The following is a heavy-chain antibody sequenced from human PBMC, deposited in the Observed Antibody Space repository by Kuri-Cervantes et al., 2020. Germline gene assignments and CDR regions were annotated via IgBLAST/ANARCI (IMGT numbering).Heavy chain of an antibody. V-gene: IGHV3-23*01. J-gene: IGHJ4*02. CDR2: IIGDGGSA. CDR3: AKGPGGSSSGWYVGID. Sequence: GESLKISCAASGFTFSSFAMSRVRQAPGKGLEWVSTIIGDGGSAYYADSVKGRFTISRDNAKSSLYLQMNSLRAEDTAVYYCAKGPGGSSSGWYVGIDWGQGTLVTVSS. CDR1: GFTFSSFA. D-gene: IGHD6-19*01.